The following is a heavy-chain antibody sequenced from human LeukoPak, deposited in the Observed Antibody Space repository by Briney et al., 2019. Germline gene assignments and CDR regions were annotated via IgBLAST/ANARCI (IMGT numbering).Heavy chain of an antibody. J-gene: IGHJ4*02. CDR2: LNPNSGYS. CDR3: AWPSDSSGYSFKY. CDR1: GYSLSSYD. V-gene: IGHV1-8*01. Sequence: ASVKVSCKASGYSLSSYDINWVRQATGQGLEWMGWLNPNSGYSGSTQKFQGRLTMTRDTSINTAYMELSSLTSEDTAVYFCAWPSDSSGYSFKYWGQGTLVTVSS. D-gene: IGHD3-22*01.